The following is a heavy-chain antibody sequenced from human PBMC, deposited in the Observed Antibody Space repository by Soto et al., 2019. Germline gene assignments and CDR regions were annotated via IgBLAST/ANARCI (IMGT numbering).Heavy chain of an antibody. J-gene: IGHJ6*02. V-gene: IGHV3-21*01. CDR3: AREGGVTIFGVVTDYYYGMDV. Sequence: PGGSLRLSCAASGFTFSSYSMNWVRQAPGKGLEWVSSISSSSSYIYYADSVKGRFTISRDNAKNSLYLQMNSLRAEDTAAYYCAREGGVTIFGVVTDYYYGMDVWGQGTTVTVSS. CDR2: ISSSSSYI. CDR1: GFTFSSYS. D-gene: IGHD3-3*01.